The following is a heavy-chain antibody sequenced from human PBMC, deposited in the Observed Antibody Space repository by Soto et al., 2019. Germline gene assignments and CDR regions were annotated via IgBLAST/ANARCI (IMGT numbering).Heavy chain of an antibody. V-gene: IGHV3-23*01. D-gene: IGHD1-26*01. J-gene: IGHJ5*02. Sequence: GGSLRLFCAASCFIFENFGMSWVRQAPGKGLEWISSISGSGFKKYYADSVKGRFTISRDNSKSTVYLELNNLSAEDTAVYHCAKNQGVELVPLATVDWFDPWGQGSVVTVSS. CDR3: AKNQGVELVPLATVDWFDP. CDR1: CFIFENFG. CDR2: ISGSGFKK.